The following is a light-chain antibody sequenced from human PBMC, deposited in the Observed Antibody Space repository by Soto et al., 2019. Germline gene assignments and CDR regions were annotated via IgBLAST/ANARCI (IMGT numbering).Light chain of an antibody. J-gene: IGKJ4*01. CDR2: KAS. V-gene: IGKV1-5*03. CDR1: QSISSW. Sequence: DIQMTQSPSTLSASVGDRVTITCRASQSISSWLAWYQQKPGKAPKLLISKASSLESGVPSRFSGSGSGTEFTLTISSRQPDDFATYYCQQYNSYSPLTFGGGTKVEIK. CDR3: QQYNSYSPLT.